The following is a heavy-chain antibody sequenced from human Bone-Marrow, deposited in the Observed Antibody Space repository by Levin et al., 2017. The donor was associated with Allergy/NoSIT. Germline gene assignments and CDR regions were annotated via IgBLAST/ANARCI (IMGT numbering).Heavy chain of an antibody. CDR2: IFHSGTT. V-gene: IGHV4-39*01. J-gene: IGHJ2*01. Sequence: SQTLSLTCTVSGGSITSSKYSWGWVRQPPGKELEWLASIFHSGTTSYNPSLKSRLTISVDASQNQFSLRLSSVTAADTAVFYCARHPGDHCGGDSCYSGAWFFDLWGRGALVTVSS. CDR3: ARHPGDHCGGDSCYSGAWFFDL. D-gene: IGHD2-21*01. CDR1: GGSITSSKYS.